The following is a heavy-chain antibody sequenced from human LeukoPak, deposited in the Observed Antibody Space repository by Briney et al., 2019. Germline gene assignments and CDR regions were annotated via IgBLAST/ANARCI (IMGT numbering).Heavy chain of an antibody. CDR3: ARAVGYSGFSDY. CDR2: IRSGGSTI. CDR1: GFTFSSYE. V-gene: IGHV3-48*03. D-gene: IGHD5-12*01. Sequence: GGSLRLSCAASGFTFSSYEMNWVRQAPGKGREWVSYIRSGGSTIYYADSVWGGVTISRDNAKNSLYLQMNSLRAEDTAVYYCARAVGYSGFSDYWGQGTLVTVSS. J-gene: IGHJ4*02.